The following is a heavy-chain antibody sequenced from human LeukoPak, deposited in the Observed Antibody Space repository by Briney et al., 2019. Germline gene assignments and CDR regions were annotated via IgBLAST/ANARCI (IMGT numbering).Heavy chain of an antibody. CDR1: GSTFNTFN. J-gene: IGHJ4*02. CDR2: ITSGGDYI. Sequence: GGSLRLSCAASGSTFNTFNMNWVRQAPGKGLEWVSSITSGGDYIYYADSVKGRLTTSRDNAKNSLSLQLNSLRVEDTAVYYCARGHYDVLAASYKWTPDYWGQGTLVTVSS. V-gene: IGHV3-21*01. D-gene: IGHD3-9*01. CDR3: ARGHYDVLAASYKWTPDY.